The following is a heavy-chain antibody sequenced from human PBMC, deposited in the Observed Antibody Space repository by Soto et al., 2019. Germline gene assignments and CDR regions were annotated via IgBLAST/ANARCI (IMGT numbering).Heavy chain of an antibody. Sequence: SETLSLTCTVSGGSIISGGYYWSWIRQHPGKGLEWIGYIYYSGSTYYNPSLKSRVTISVDTSKNQFSLKLSSVTAADTAVYYCARDRFGIFXYWGQGTLVXVSS. J-gene: IGHJ4*02. D-gene: IGHD3-10*01. V-gene: IGHV4-31*03. CDR2: IYYSGST. CDR3: ARDRFGIFXY. CDR1: GGSIISGGYY.